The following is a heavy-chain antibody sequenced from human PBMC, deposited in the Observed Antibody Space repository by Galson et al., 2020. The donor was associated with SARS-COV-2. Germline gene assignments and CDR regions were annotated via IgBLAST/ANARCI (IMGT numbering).Heavy chain of an antibody. CDR2: ISWNDDK. J-gene: IGHJ4*02. CDR1: GFALSTSGVG. Sequence: PALCRPRPAVTRAGTLCGFALSTSGVGVGWIRQPPGKALEWLALISWNDDKRYSPSLKSRLTITKDTSKNQVVLTMTNMDPVDTATYYCAHRLGYSSGFVDYWGQGTLVTVSS. V-gene: IGHV2-5*01. CDR3: AHRLGYSSGFVDY. D-gene: IGHD6-19*01.